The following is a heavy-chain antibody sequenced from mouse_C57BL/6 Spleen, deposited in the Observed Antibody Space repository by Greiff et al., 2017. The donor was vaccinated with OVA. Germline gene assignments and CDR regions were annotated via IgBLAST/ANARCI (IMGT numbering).Heavy chain of an antibody. CDR1: GFTFSSYA. V-gene: IGHV5-4*01. CDR2: ISDGGSYT. J-gene: IGHJ1*03. CDR3: ARDPTVVNWYFDV. D-gene: IGHD1-1*01. Sequence: DVQLQESGGGLVKPGGSLKLSCAASGFTFSSYAMSWVRQTPEKRLEWVATISDGGSYTYYPDNVKGRFTISRDNAKNNLYLQMSHLKSEDTAMYYCARDPTVVNWYFDVWGTGTTVTVSS.